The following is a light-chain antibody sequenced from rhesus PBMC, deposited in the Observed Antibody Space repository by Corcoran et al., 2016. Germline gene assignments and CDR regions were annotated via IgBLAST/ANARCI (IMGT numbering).Light chain of an antibody. CDR3: QHSYGTPFT. CDR2: KAS. J-gene: IGKJ1*01. Sequence: DIQMTQSPSSLSASVGDRVTITCRASENVNNYLHWYQQKPGKAPKLLIYKASTLEIGVPSRFSGSGSGTDFTLTISSLQPEDFASYYCQHSYGTPFTFGQGTKVEIK. V-gene: IGKV1-74*01. CDR1: ENVNNY.